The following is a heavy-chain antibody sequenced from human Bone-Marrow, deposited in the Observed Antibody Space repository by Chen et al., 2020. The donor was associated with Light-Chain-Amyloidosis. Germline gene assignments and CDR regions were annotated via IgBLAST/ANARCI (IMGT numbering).Heavy chain of an antibody. J-gene: IGHJ4*02. CDR1: GYTFPNYW. CDR2: IYPDDSDA. Sequence: EVQLEQSGQEGKKPGESLKISGKGPGYTFPNYWIGWVRQMPGKGLEWMGVIYPDDSDARYSPSFEGQVTISADKSITTAYLQWRSLKASDTAMYYCARRRDGYNFDYWGQGTLVTVSS. D-gene: IGHD5-12*01. CDR3: ARRRDGYNFDY. V-gene: IGHV5-51*01.